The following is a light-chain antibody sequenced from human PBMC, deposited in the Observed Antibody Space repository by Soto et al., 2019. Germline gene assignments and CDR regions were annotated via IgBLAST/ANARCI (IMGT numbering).Light chain of an antibody. J-gene: IGLJ2*01. Sequence: QSVLAQPASVSGSPGQSITISCTGTRSDIGRYNYVSWYQQHPGKVPRLLIYEVTYRPSGVSARFSGSKSGSTASLTISGLQAEDEADHYCSSYSTTSSPHVLFGGGTKLTVL. V-gene: IGLV2-14*03. CDR3: SSYSTTSSPHVL. CDR2: EVT. CDR1: RSDIGRYNY.